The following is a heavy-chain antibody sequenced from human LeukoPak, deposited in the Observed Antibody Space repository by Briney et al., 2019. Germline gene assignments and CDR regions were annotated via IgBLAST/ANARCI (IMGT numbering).Heavy chain of an antibody. CDR2: MNPNSGNT. V-gene: IGHV1-8*01. D-gene: IGHD3-22*01. CDR1: GYTFTSYD. CDR3: AVGVYDSSVSDAFVI. Sequence: VASVKVSCKASGYTFTSYDINWVRQATGQGLEWMGWMNPNSGNTGYAQKFQGRVTMTRNTSISTAYMELSSLRSESTAVDYCAVGVYDSSVSDAFVIWGQGPMATVSS. J-gene: IGHJ3*02.